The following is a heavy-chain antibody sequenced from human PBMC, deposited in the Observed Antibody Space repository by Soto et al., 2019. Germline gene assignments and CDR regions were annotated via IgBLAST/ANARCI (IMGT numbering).Heavy chain of an antibody. CDR1: GESISSNNNY. CDR3: ARGRGYSYGLDP. CDR2: ISYSGTT. Sequence: SETLSLTCTFSGESISSNNNYWSWIRQPPGEGLEWIGFISYSGTTSYSPSLKSRVAISLDTSKNQFSLSLSSVTAADTAVYYCARGRGYSYGLDPWGQGTLVT. J-gene: IGHJ5*02. D-gene: IGHD5-18*01. V-gene: IGHV4-30-4*01.